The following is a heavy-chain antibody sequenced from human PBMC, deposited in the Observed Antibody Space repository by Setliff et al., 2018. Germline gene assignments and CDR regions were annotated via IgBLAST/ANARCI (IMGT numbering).Heavy chain of an antibody. CDR2: ISGDGITI. D-gene: IGHD2-8*01. J-gene: IGHJ6*02. Sequence: GSLRLSCAASGFSFSYYYMSWVRQAPGKGLEWLSKISGDGITIFYADSVRGRFTISRDNAKNSVFLQMNSLRADDTAVYYCARDGVMYAMDVWGQGTTVTVSS. CDR1: GFSFSYYY. CDR3: ARDGVMYAMDV. V-gene: IGHV3-11*04.